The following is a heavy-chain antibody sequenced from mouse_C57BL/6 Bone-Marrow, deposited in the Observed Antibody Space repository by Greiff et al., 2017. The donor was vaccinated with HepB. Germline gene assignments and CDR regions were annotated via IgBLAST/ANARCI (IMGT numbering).Heavy chain of an antibody. CDR3: ARRGTVVATRD. CDR1: GYTFTSYG. Sequence: QVQLQQSGAELARPGASVKLSCKASGYTFTSYGISWVKQRTGQGLEWIGEIYPRSVNTYYNEKFKGKATLTADKSSSTAYMELRSLTSEDSAFYFCARRGTVVATRDWGQGTTLTVSS. CDR2: IYPRSVNT. V-gene: IGHV1-81*01. J-gene: IGHJ2*01. D-gene: IGHD1-1*01.